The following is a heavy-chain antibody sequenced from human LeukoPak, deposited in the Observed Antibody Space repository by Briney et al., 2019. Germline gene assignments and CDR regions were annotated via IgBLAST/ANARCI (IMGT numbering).Heavy chain of an antibody. D-gene: IGHD3-16*02. CDR3: ARASTFAGVIVAFDY. J-gene: IGHJ4*02. Sequence: GGSLRLSCAASGFTFSSYEMNWVRQAPGKGLEWISYISTSGSTTYYADSVKGRFTISRYNAKNSLYLQMNSLRAEDTAVYCCARASTFAGVIVAFDYWGQGTLVTVSS. V-gene: IGHV3-48*03. CDR2: ISTSGSTT. CDR1: GFTFSSYE.